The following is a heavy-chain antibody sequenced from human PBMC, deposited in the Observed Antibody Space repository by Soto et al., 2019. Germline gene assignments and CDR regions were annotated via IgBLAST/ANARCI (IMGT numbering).Heavy chain of an antibody. CDR1: GGSISSGGYS. CDR3: ARGGYCSGGSCELYFDY. D-gene: IGHD2-15*01. Sequence: QLQLQESGSGLVKPSQTLSLTCAVSGGSISSGGYSWSWIRQPPVKGLEWIGYIYHSGSTYYNPSLKSRVTISVDRSKNQFSLKMSSVTAADTAVYYCARGGYCSGGSCELYFDYWGQGTLVTVSS. CDR2: IYHSGST. J-gene: IGHJ4*02. V-gene: IGHV4-30-2*01.